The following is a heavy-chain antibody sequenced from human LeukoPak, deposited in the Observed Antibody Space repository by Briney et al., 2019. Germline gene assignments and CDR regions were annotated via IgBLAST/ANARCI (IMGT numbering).Heavy chain of an antibody. D-gene: IGHD2-2*01. Sequence: GGSLILSCAASGFTFSSYWMHWVRQAPGKGLVWVSRINSDGSVTTYADSVKGRFTISRDDAENTLYLHMNSLRAEDTAVYYCARGLQALPAAVADYWGQGTLVTVSS. CDR2: INSDGSVT. CDR3: ARGLQALPAAVADY. V-gene: IGHV3-74*01. CDR1: GFTFSSYW. J-gene: IGHJ4*02.